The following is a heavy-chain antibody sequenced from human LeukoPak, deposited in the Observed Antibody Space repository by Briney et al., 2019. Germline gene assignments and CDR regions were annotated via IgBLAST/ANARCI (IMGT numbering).Heavy chain of an antibody. CDR2: IYTSGST. CDR3: ARDEYYYGSGRYPFDP. CDR1: GGSISSYY. D-gene: IGHD3-10*01. J-gene: IGHJ5*02. V-gene: IGHV4-4*07. Sequence: SETLSLTCTVSGGSISSYYWSWIRQPAGKGLEWIGRIYTSGSTNYNPSLKSRVTMSVDMSKNQFSLKLSSVTAADTAVYYCARDEYYYGSGRYPFDPWGQGTLVTVSS.